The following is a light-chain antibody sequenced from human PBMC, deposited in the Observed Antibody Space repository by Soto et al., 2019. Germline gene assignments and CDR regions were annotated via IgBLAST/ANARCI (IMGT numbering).Light chain of an antibody. CDR3: QQYNSYSPWT. V-gene: IGKV1-5*01. J-gene: IGKJ1*01. CDR1: QSISNW. CDR2: DAS. Sequence: DIQMTQSPSTLSASVGDRVTITCRASQSISNWLAWYQQKPGKAPKLLIYDASSLGSGVPSRFSGSGSGTEFSLTISSLQPGDFATYYCQQYNSYSPWTFGQGTKVEI.